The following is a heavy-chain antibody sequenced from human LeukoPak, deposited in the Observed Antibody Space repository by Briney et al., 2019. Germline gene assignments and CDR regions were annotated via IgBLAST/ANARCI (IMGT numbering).Heavy chain of an antibody. Sequence: GASVKVSCKASGYTFTSYAMDWVRQAPGQRLEWMGWINAGNGNTKYSQKFQGRVTITRDTSASTAYMELSSLRSEDTAVYYCARAAAGTRYFQHWGQGTLVTVSS. V-gene: IGHV1-3*01. CDR2: INAGNGNT. CDR3: ARAAAGTRYFQH. D-gene: IGHD6-13*01. J-gene: IGHJ1*01. CDR1: GYTFTSYA.